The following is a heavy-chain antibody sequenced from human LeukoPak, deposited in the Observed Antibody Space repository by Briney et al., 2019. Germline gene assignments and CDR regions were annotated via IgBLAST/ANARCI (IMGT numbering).Heavy chain of an antibody. D-gene: IGHD6-19*01. CDR1: GFTFSSYA. V-gene: IGHV3-30-3*01. Sequence: GGSLRLSCAASGFTFSSYAMHWVRQAPGKGLEWVAVISYDGSNKYYADSVKGRFTISRDNSKNTLYLQMNSLRAEDTAVYYCGRFYSVGWYGCYYFDYWAREPWSPSPQ. CDR2: ISYDGSNK. J-gene: IGHJ4*02. CDR3: GRFYSVGWYGCYYFDY.